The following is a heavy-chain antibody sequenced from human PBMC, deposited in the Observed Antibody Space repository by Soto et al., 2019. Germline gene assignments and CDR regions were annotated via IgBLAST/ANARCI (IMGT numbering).Heavy chain of an antibody. D-gene: IGHD3-3*01. CDR3: ARLTIRYYDIWSGYYRYFDY. V-gene: IGHV4-34*01. CDR2: INHSVST. Sequence: SETLSLTCAVYGGSFSGYYWSWIRQPPGKGLEWIGEINHSVSTNYNPSLKSRVTISVDTSKNQFSLKLSSVTAADTAVYYCARLTIRYYDIWSGYYRYFDYWGQGTLVNVSS. CDR1: GGSFSGYY. J-gene: IGHJ4*02.